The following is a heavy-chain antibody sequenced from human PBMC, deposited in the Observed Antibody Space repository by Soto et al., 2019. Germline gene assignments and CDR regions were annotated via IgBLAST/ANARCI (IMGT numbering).Heavy chain of an antibody. CDR3: ATELGYCSGCSCYVGY. J-gene: IGHJ4*02. CDR2: FDPEDGET. CDR1: GYTLTELS. D-gene: IGHD2-15*01. Sequence: QVQLVQYGAEVKKPGASVKVSCKVSGYTLTELSMHWVRQAAAKGLEWMGGFDPEDGETIYAQKFQGRVTMTEETSTDTAYMELRCLRYENTAVYYCATELGYCSGCSCYVGYWGQGTLVTVSS. V-gene: IGHV1-24*01.